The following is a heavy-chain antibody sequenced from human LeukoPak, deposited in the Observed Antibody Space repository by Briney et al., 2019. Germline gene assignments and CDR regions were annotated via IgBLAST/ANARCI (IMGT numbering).Heavy chain of an antibody. J-gene: IGHJ4*02. Sequence: SETLSLTCTVSGGSISSYYWSWIRQPPGKGLEWIGYIYYSGSTNYNSSLKSRVTISVDTSKNQFSLKLSSATAADTAVYYCARNTARGKFDWWGQGTLVTASS. D-gene: IGHD5-18*01. CDR2: IYYSGST. V-gene: IGHV4-59*01. CDR1: GGSISSYY. CDR3: ARNTARGKFDW.